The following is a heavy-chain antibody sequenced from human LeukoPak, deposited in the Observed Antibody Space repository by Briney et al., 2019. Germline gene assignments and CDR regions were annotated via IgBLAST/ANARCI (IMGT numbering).Heavy chain of an antibody. J-gene: IGHJ6*03. CDR2: INPNSGGT. CDR1: GYTFTGYY. D-gene: IGHD6-6*01. CDR3: ARGDLVRGYYYLDV. Sequence: GASVKVSCKASGYTFTGYYMHWVRQAPGQGPEWMGWINPNSGGTNYAQKFQGRGTMTRDTSISTAYMELTSLRSDGTAVYYCARGDLVRGYYYLDVWGKGTTVTVSS. V-gene: IGHV1-2*02.